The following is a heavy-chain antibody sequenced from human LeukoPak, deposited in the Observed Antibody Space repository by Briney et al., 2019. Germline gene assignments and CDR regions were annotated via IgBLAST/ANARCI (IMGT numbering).Heavy chain of an antibody. D-gene: IGHD3-22*01. V-gene: IGHV4-34*01. CDR1: GGSFSVYH. CDR3: ARGRHDITMIVVVMTSVSYYLDV. CDR2: INPSGST. J-gene: IGHJ6*03. Sequence: SETLSLTRAVYGGSFSVYHWTWIRQSPGKGLEWIGDINPSGSTYYNPSLKSRLTISVDTSKNQFSLKLRSVTAADTAVYYCARGRHDITMIVVVMTSVSYYLDVWGKGTTVTVS.